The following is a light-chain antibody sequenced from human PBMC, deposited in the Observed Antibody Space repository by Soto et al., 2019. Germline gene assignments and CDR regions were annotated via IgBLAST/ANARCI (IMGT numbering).Light chain of an antibody. V-gene: IGLV5-45*04. Sequence: QPVLAQPSSLSASPGASASLTCTLCSGIDVGTYRIYWYQQKPGSPPQYLLRYKSDSDKQQGSGVPSRFSGSKDVSANAGILLISGLQSEDEADYYCMIWHSSAWVFGGGTKLTVL. CDR1: SGIDVGTYR. CDR2: YKSDSDK. CDR3: MIWHSSAWV. J-gene: IGLJ3*02.